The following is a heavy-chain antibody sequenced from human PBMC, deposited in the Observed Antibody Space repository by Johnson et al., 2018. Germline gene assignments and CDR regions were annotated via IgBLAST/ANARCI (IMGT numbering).Heavy chain of an antibody. CDR2: IRSKANSYAT. Sequence: VQLVESGGGVVQPGRSLRLSCAASGFTFSGSAMHWVRQASGKGLEWVGRIRSKANSYATAYAASVKGRLTISRDESKKTPYRQMNSLKTEHTAGYYCPRQQKGRGVIYYMDVWGKGTTVTVS. J-gene: IGHJ6*03. CDR1: GFTFSGSA. D-gene: IGHD3-10*01. CDR3: PRQQKGRGVIYYMDV. V-gene: IGHV3-73*01.